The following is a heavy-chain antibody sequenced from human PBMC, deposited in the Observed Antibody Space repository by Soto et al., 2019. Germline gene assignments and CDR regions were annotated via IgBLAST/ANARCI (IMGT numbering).Heavy chain of an antibody. CDR3: ERGLRNYDILTSRRRGGDAFDI. D-gene: IGHD3-9*01. CDR2: INHSGST. V-gene: IGHV4-34*01. J-gene: IGHJ3*02. CDR1: GGSFSGYY. Sequence: SETLSLTCAVYGGSFSGYYWSWIRQPPGKGLEWIGEINHSGSTNYNPSLKSRVTISVDTSKNQFSLKLSSVTAADTAVYYCERGLRNYDILTSRRRGGDAFDIWGQGTMVTVSS.